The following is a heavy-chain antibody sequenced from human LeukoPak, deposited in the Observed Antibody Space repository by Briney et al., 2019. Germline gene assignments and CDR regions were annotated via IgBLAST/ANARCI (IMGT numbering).Heavy chain of an antibody. CDR1: GGSFSGYY. Sequence: PSETLSLTCAVYGGSFSGYYWSWVRQPPGKGLEWIGEINHSGSTNYNPSLKSRVTISVDTSKNQFSLKLSSVTAADTAVYYCARGPGGGRGIQLWFWPYYYYGMDVWGQGTTVTVSS. V-gene: IGHV4-34*01. D-gene: IGHD5-18*01. CDR3: ARGPGGGRGIQLWFWPYYYYGMDV. J-gene: IGHJ6*02. CDR2: INHSGST.